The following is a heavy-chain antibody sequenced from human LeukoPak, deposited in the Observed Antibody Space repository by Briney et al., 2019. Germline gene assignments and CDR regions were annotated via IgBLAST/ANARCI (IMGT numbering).Heavy chain of an antibody. D-gene: IGHD3-22*01. CDR1: GGSISSGGYY. V-gene: IGHV4-31*03. CDR3: VRESRGILNYFDY. Sequence: PSETLSLTCTVSGGSISSGGYYWSWIRQHPGKGLEWIGYIYYSGSTYYNPSLKSRVTISVDTSKNQFSLKLSSVTAADTAVYYCVRESRGILNYFDYWGQGTLVTVSS. CDR2: IYYSGST. J-gene: IGHJ4*02.